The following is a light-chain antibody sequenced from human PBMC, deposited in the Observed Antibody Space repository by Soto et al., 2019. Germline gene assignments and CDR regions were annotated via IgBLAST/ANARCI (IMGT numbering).Light chain of an antibody. CDR1: QGIDSD. CDR3: QQSYSLPYT. V-gene: IGKV1-17*01. CDR2: SAS. J-gene: IGKJ2*01. Sequence: DIQMTQSPSSLSASVGDRVTITCRASQGIDSDLGWFQHKPGTAPKRLIYSASRLQSGVPERFSGSGSGTEFNLTISSLQPEDFATYYCQQSYSLPYTFGQGTKVEIK.